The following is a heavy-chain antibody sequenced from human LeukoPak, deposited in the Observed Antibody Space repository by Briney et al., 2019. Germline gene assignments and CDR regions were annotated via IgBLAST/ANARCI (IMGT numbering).Heavy chain of an antibody. CDR3: ARDRGSSWYGGYY. CDR1: GFTVSSTY. J-gene: IGHJ4*02. CDR2: LYSGGTT. Sequence: GGSLRLSCAASGFTVSSTYMSWVRQAPGKGLEWVSVLYSGGTTYYADSVKGRFTISRDNSKNTLYLQMNSLRAEDTAVYYCARDRGSSWYGGYYWGQGTLVTVSS. D-gene: IGHD6-13*01. V-gene: IGHV3-53*01.